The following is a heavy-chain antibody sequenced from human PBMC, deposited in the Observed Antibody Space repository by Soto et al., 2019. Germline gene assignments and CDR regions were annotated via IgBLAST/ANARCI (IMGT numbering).Heavy chain of an antibody. CDR2: ISASNGNT. V-gene: IGHV1-18*01. J-gene: IGHJ5*02. Sequence: QVQLVQSGAEVKNSGASVKVSCKASGYTFTSYGFSWVRQAPGQGLEWMGWISASNGNTNYAQKLQGRVTMTTDTSTGTAYMELRSLRSDDTATYYCARRDSSGWNWFDPWGQGTLVTVSS. CDR3: ARRDSSGWNWFDP. D-gene: IGHD6-19*01. CDR1: GYTFTSYG.